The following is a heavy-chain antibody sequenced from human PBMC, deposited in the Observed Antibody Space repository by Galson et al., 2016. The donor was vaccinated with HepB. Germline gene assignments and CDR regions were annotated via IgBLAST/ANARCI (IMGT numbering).Heavy chain of an antibody. Sequence: SLRLSCAASGFAFNTFALHWVRQAPGKGLEWVALISYDGSNKYYADSVKGRFTISRDNSKNTLSLQMNSLRTDDTAVYCCARDLSWGQGTLVIVSS. CDR3: ARDLS. CDR2: ISYDGSNK. J-gene: IGHJ4*02. V-gene: IGHV3-30*04. D-gene: IGHD2/OR15-2a*01. CDR1: GFAFNTFA.